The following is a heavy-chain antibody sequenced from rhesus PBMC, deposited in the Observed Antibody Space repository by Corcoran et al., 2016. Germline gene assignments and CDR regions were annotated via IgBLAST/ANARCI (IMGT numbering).Heavy chain of an antibody. D-gene: IGHD3-28*01. CDR2: ISYSGST. CDR1: GYSISRGYG. V-gene: IGHV4-122*02. CDR3: AKCPYYDSGYFDY. Sequence: QLQLQESGPGLVKPSETLSLTCAVSGYSISRGYGWSWIRQPPGKGLEWIGYISYSGSTSYNPSLKSRVTISRDTSKNQFSLKLSSVTAADTAVYYCAKCPYYDSGYFDYWGQGVLVTVSS. J-gene: IGHJ4*01.